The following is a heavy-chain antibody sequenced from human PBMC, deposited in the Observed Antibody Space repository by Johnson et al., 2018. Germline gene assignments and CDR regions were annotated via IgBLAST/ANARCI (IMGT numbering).Heavy chain of an antibody. CDR3: VSASGITYPYFQH. CDR1: GFIFSTQR. Sequence: VQLQESGGGLVKPGGSLRLSCVASGFIFSTQRMNWVRQAPGKGLEWVSSLSSSSSFIHYAESWKGRFTIFRDNAKNSLYLQMNSLRAGETAVYYCVSASGITYPYFQHWGQGTLVTVS. D-gene: IGHD3-10*01. J-gene: IGHJ1*01. CDR2: LSSSSSFI. V-gene: IGHV3-21*04.